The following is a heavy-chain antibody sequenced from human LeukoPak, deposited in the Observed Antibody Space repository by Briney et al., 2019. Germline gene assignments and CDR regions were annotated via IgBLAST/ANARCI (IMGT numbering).Heavy chain of an antibody. D-gene: IGHD4-11*01. Sequence: GRSLRLSCAASGFTFSSYGMHWVRQAPGKGLEWVAVISYDGSNKYYADSVKGRFTISRDNSKNTLYLQMNSLRAEDTAVYYCAKRGVYGNFYFDYWGQGTLATVSS. J-gene: IGHJ4*02. CDR3: AKRGVYGNFYFDY. CDR1: GFTFSSYG. CDR2: ISYDGSNK. V-gene: IGHV3-30*18.